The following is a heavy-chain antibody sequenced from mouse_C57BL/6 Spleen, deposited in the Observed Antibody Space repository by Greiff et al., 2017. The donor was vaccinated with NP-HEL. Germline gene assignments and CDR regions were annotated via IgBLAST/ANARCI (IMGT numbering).Heavy chain of an antibody. CDR3: ARSGDYDGGDYFDY. V-gene: IGHV1-69*01. Sequence: VQLQQSGAELVMPGASVKLSCKASGYTFTSYWMHWVKQRPGQGLEWIGEIDPSDSYTNYNQKFKGKSTLTVDKSSSTAYMQLSSLTSEDSAVYYWARSGDYDGGDYFDYWGQGTTLTVSS. J-gene: IGHJ2*01. D-gene: IGHD2-4*01. CDR1: GYTFTSYW. CDR2: IDPSDSYT.